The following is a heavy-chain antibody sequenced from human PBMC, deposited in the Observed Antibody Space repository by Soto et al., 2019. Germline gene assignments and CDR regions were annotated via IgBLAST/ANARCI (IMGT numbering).Heavy chain of an antibody. CDR3: ARGPPKGYSSSLEPSDY. D-gene: IGHD6-13*01. CDR1: GYTFTSYG. J-gene: IGHJ4*02. Sequence: QVQLVQSGAEVKKPGASVKVSCKASGYTFTSYGISWVRQAPGQGLEWMGWISAYNGNTNYAQKLQGRVTMTTDTSTSTAYMELRSLRSDDTAVDYCARGPPKGYSSSLEPSDYWGQGTLVTVSS. V-gene: IGHV1-18*04. CDR2: ISAYNGNT.